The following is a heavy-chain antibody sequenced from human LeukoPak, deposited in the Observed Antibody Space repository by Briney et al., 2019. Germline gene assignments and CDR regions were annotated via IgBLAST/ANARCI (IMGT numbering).Heavy chain of an antibody. J-gene: IGHJ3*02. D-gene: IGHD2-15*01. CDR3: ASGAATHFAFDI. CDR1: GYTFTSYY. CDR2: INPSGGST. Sequence: VASVKVSCKASGYTFTSYYMHWVRQDPGQGLEWMGIINPSGGSTTYAQKFQGRVTMTRDTSTSTVYMELSSLRSDDTAVYYCASGAATHFAFDIWGQGTMVTVSS. V-gene: IGHV1-46*01.